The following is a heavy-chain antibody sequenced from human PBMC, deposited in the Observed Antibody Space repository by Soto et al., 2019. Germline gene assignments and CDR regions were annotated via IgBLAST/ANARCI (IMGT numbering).Heavy chain of an antibody. D-gene: IGHD3-9*01. CDR3: ARDALVMVEYFHWLAFDP. CDR2: INPSGGST. Sequence: ASVKVSCKASGYTFTSYYMHWVRQAPGQGLEWMGIINPSGGSTSYAQKFQGRVTMTRDTSTSTVYMELSSLRSEDTAVYYCARDALVMVEYFHWLAFDPSCPGTLLTLST. V-gene: IGHV1-46*01. J-gene: IGHJ5*02. CDR1: GYTFTSYY.